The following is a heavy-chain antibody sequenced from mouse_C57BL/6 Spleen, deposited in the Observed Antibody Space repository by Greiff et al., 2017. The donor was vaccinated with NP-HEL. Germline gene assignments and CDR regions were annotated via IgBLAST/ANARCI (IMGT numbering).Heavy chain of an antibody. D-gene: IGHD1-1*01. J-gene: IGHJ4*01. CDR3: TTGYYGNSNYNAMYD. Sequence: EVKLMESGAELVRPGASVKLSCTASGFNIKDDYMHWVKQRPEQGLEWIGWIDPESGDTEYASKFQGKATMTADKSSNTAYLQLSSLTSEDAAVYYCTTGYYGNSNYNAMYDWGQGTSVTVSS. V-gene: IGHV14-4*01. CDR1: GFNIKDDY. CDR2: IDPESGDT.